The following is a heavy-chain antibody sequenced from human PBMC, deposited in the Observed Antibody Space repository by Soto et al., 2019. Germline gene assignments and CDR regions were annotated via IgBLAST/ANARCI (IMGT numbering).Heavy chain of an antibody. Sequence: GASVKVSCKASGGTFSSYAISWVRQAPGQGLEWMGGIIPIFGTANYAQKFQGRVTITADESTSTAYMELSSLRSEDTAVYYCARDLNAREYSSSWPRMDVWGQGTTVT. CDR1: GGTFSSYA. CDR3: ARDLNAREYSSSWPRMDV. V-gene: IGHV1-69*13. CDR2: IIPIFGTA. D-gene: IGHD6-13*01. J-gene: IGHJ6*02.